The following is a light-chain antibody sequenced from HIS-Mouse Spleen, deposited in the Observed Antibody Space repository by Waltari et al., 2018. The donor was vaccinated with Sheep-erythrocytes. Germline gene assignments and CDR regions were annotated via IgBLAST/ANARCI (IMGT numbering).Light chain of an antibody. V-gene: IGKV1D-13*01. CDR3: QQFNNYPRP. Sequence: AIQLTKSPSSLSASVGDRVTITRRASQGISSALAWYQQKPGKAPKVLLYHASSLESGVPSRFSGSGSGTDFTLTISSLQPEDFATYYCQQFNNYPRPFGQGTKVEIK. CDR2: HAS. CDR1: QGISSA. J-gene: IGKJ1*01.